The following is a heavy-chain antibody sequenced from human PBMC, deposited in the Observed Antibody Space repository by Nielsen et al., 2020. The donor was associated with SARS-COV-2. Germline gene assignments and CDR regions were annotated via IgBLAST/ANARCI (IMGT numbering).Heavy chain of an antibody. D-gene: IGHD3-9*01. CDR3: TTNYDVLTGLES. V-gene: IGHV3-15*01. CDR2: IRSKADGGTT. CDR1: GFIFSNAL. Sequence: GGSLLSCAASGFIFSNALMTWVRQAPGKGLEWVGRIRSKADGGTTDYAAPVKGRFTISRDDSKNTLYLLMNSLRIEDTGVYYCTTNYDVLTGLESWGQGALVTVSS. J-gene: IGHJ4*02.